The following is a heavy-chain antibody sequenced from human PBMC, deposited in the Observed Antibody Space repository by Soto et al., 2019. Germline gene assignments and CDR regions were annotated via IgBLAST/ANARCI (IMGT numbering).Heavy chain of an antibody. CDR1: GYTFTSYG. CDR3: ARASGLWFGDATENWFDP. J-gene: IGHJ5*02. CDR2: ISAYNGNT. D-gene: IGHD3-10*01. Sequence: GASVKVSCKASGYTFTSYGISWVRQAPGQGLEWMGWISAYNGNTNYAQKLQGRVTMTTDTSTSTAYMELRSLRSDDTAVYYCARASGLWFGDATENWFDPWGQGTLVTV. V-gene: IGHV1-18*04.